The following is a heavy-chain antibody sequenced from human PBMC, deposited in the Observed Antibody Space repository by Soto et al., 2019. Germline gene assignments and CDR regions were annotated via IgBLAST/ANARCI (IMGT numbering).Heavy chain of an antibody. D-gene: IGHD3-9*01. CDR2: IRSKANSYAT. Sequence: GGSLRLSCAASGFTFSGSAMHWVRQASGKGLEWVGRIRSKANSYATAYAASVKGRFTISRDDSKNTAYLQMNSLKTEDTAVYYCTRNFDGAFDIWGQGTMVTVSS. V-gene: IGHV3-73*01. CDR3: TRNFDGAFDI. CDR1: GFTFSGSA. J-gene: IGHJ3*02.